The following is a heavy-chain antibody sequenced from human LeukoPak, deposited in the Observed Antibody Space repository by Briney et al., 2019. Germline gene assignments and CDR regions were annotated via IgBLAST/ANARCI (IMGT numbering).Heavy chain of an antibody. Sequence: GGSLRLSCAASGFTFSNYAMTWVRQAPGKGLEWVSAISGSGDTTYFAVSVRGRFTISRDNSKNTLYLQMNSLRAEDTAVYYCARDIQLSTWGLGTMVTVSS. J-gene: IGHJ3*01. CDR2: ISGSGDTT. D-gene: IGHD5-24*01. CDR1: GFTFSNYA. CDR3: ARDIQLST. V-gene: IGHV3-23*01.